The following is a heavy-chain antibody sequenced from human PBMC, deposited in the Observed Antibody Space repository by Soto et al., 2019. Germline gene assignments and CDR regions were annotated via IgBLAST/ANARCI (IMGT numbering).Heavy chain of an antibody. CDR3: AKVDKGMAPPPPDHFYYGMDV. J-gene: IGHJ6*02. D-gene: IGHD5-18*01. CDR1: GFIFSSYG. Sequence: QVQLVESGGGVVQPGRSLRLSCAASGFIFSSYGINWVRQAPGKGLEWVAVISYDGSNKYYAESVKGRFTISRDKSKKTVYLQMNRPKAEDTAVYYCAKVDKGMAPPPPDHFYYGMDVWGQGTTVTVS. V-gene: IGHV3-30*18. CDR2: ISYDGSNK.